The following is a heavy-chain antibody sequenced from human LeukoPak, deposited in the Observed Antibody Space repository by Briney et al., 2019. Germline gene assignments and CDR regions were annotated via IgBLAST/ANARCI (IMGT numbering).Heavy chain of an antibody. CDR2: ISAYNGNT. V-gene: IGHV1-18*01. CDR3: ARDLLHGTGNWFDS. CDR1: GGTFSSYA. J-gene: IGHJ5*01. Sequence: GASVKVSCKASGGTFSSYAISWVRQAPGQGLEWMGWISAYNGNTNYAQKLQGRVTMTTDTSTSTAYMELRSLRSDDTAVYYCARDLLHGTGNWFDSWGQGTLVTVSS. D-gene: IGHD1-1*01.